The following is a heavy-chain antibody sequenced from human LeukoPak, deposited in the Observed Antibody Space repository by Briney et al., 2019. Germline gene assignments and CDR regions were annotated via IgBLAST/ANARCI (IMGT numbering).Heavy chain of an antibody. CDR2: ISYDGSNK. CDR3: AREGALTVTKDAFDI. Sequence: GGSLRLSCAASGFTFSSYAMHWVRQAPGKGLEWVAVISYDGSNKYYADSVKGRFTISRDNAKNSLYLQMNSLRAEDTAVYFCAREGALTVTKDAFDIWGQGTMVTVSS. J-gene: IGHJ3*02. CDR1: GFTFSSYA. V-gene: IGHV3-30*04. D-gene: IGHD4-17*01.